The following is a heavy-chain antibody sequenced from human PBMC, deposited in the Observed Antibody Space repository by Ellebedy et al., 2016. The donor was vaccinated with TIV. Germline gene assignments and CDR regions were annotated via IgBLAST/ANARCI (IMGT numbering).Heavy chain of an antibody. CDR1: GFTLSNYW. Sequence: GEFLKISCTASGFTLSNYWMTWVRQAPGRGLEWVANINEDGTKKHFVDSVRGRFTISRDDAGNSLFLQMNSLGAEDTAVYYCARAIYGASYLWGRGTLVTVSS. CDR3: ARAIYGASYL. CDR2: INEDGTKK. V-gene: IGHV3-7*01. D-gene: IGHD4-17*01. J-gene: IGHJ2*01.